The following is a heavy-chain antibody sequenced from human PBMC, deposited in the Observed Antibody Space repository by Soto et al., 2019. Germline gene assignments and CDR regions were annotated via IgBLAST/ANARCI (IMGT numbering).Heavy chain of an antibody. CDR3: ARHSGSYDSPAYYYGMDV. CDR2: IYYSGST. V-gene: IGHV4-39*01. Sequence: SETLSLTCTVSGGSISSSSYYWGWIRQPPGKGLEWIGSIYYSGSTYYNPSLKSRVTISVDTSKNQFSLKLSSVTAADTAVYYCARHSGSYDSPAYYYGMDVWGQGTTVTVSS. CDR1: GGSISSSSYY. J-gene: IGHJ6*02. D-gene: IGHD1-26*01.